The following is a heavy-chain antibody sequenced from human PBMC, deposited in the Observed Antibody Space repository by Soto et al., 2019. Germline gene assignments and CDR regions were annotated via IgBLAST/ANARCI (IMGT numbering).Heavy chain of an antibody. Sequence: QLQLQESGPGLVKPSETLSLTCTVSGGSISSSSYYWGWIRQPPGKGLEWIGSIYYSGSTYYNPSLKSRVTISVDTSKNQFSLKLSSVTAADTAVYYCARHWYDPLFGELLPYFDYWGQGTLVTVSS. V-gene: IGHV4-39*01. CDR2: IYYSGST. CDR3: ARHWYDPLFGELLPYFDY. CDR1: GGSISSSSYY. J-gene: IGHJ4*02. D-gene: IGHD3-10*02.